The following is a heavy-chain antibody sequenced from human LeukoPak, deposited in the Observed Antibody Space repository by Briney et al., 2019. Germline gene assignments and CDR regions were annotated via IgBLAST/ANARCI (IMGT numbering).Heavy chain of an antibody. CDR3: AGGYSSSWYVFDY. D-gene: IGHD6-13*01. CDR2: INPNTGNP. CDR1: GYTFTNYA. V-gene: IGHV7-4-1*02. Sequence: ASVKVSCKASGYTFTNYALNWVRQAPGQGLEWMGWINPNTGNPTYAQGFTGRFVFSLDTSVSTAYLQISSLKAEDTAVYYCAGGYSSSWYVFDYWGQGTLVTVSS. J-gene: IGHJ4*02.